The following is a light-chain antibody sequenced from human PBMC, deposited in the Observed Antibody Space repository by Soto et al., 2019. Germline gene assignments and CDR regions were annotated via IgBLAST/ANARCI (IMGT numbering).Light chain of an antibody. CDR3: QQRSSPTWT. CDR1: QRVHY. CDR2: DIS. J-gene: IGKJ1*01. Sequence: EIVLTQSPASLSLSPGETATLSCRSSQRVHYLAWYQQRRGQAPRLLIYDISTSAPGVPARFSGSGSGTEFTLTINNLEPEDFAVYYCQQRSSPTWTFGLGTKVDI. V-gene: IGKV3-11*01.